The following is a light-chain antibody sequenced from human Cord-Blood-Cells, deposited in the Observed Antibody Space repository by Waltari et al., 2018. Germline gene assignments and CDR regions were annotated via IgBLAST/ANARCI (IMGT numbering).Light chain of an antibody. CDR2: WAS. J-gene: IGKJ1*01. V-gene: IGKV4-1*01. CDR3: QQYYSTWT. Sequence: DIVMTQSPDSLAVSLGGRATITCKSRQSVLYRSNNKNYLDWYQQKPGQPPKLLIYWASTREAGVPDRFSGSGSGTDFTLTISSLQAEDVAVYYCQQYYSTWTFGQGTKVEIK. CDR1: QSVLYRSNNKNY.